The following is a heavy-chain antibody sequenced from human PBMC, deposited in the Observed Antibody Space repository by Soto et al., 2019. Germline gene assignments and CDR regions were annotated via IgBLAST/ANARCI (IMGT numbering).Heavy chain of an antibody. CDR2: ISAYNGNT. V-gene: IGHV1-18*01. Sequence: ASVKVSCKASGYTFTSYGISWVRQAPGQGLEWMGWISAYNGNTNYAQKLQGRVTMTTDTSTSTAYMELRSLRSDDTAVYYCAGIAAHRNYYGMYVWGQGTTVTVSS. CDR1: GYTFTSYG. D-gene: IGHD6-13*01. J-gene: IGHJ6*02. CDR3: AGIAAHRNYYGMYV.